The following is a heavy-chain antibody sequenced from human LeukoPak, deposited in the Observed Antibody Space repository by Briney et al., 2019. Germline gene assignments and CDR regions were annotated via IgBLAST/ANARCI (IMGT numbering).Heavy chain of an antibody. CDR1: GGSFSGYY. CDR2: INHSGST. Sequence: SETLSLTCAVYGGSFSGYYWSWVRQPPGKGLEWIGEINHSGSTNYNPSLKSRVTISVDTSKNQFSLKLSSVTAADTAVYYCARETKLRFLEWLYYYYMDVWGKGTTVTVSS. CDR3: ARETKLRFLEWLYYYYMDV. V-gene: IGHV4-34*01. D-gene: IGHD3-3*01. J-gene: IGHJ6*03.